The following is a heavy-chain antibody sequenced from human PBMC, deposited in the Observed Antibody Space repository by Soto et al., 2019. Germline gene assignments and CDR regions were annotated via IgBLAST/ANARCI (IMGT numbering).Heavy chain of an antibody. CDR3: AKCSSSGTFDY. J-gene: IGHJ4*02. Sequence: GGSLRLSCAASGFTFSSYAMNWVRQAPGKGLEWVSDINGSGSRTYYADSVKGRFTISRDNTKNTLYLQMNSVRAEDTAVYYYAKCSSSGTFDYGCQGTLVTVSS. CDR1: GFTFSSYA. D-gene: IGHD3-22*01. CDR2: INGSGSRT. V-gene: IGHV3-23*01.